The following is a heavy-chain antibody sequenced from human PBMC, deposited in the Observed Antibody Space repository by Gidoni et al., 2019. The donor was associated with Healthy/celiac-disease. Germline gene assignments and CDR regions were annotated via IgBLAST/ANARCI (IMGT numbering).Heavy chain of an antibody. CDR3: ARHPTIFGVVPMDV. J-gene: IGHJ6*03. Sequence: EVQLLESGGGLVQPGGSLRLSCAASGFTFSSYAMSWCRQAPGKGLGWVSAIRSRVGSTYYADSVKGRVTISRDNSKNTLYLQMNSLRAEDTAVYYCARHPTIFGVVPMDVWGKGTTVTVSS. CDR2: IRSRVGST. D-gene: IGHD3-3*01. CDR1: GFTFSSYA. V-gene: IGHV3-23*01.